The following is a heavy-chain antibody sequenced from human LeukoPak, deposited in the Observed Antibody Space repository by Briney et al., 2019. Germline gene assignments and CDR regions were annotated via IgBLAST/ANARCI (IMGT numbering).Heavy chain of an antibody. V-gene: IGHV3-7*01. CDR3: TRDRSRAEDD. J-gene: IGHJ4*02. CDR2: INQGGSDN. Sequence: GGSLRLSCAASGFTFSGHWMSWVRQAPGKGLEWVANINQGGSDNYYVDSVKGRFTISRDNANNLLYLQMNSLRGEDTAVYYCTRDRSRAEDDWGQGTLVTVSS. D-gene: IGHD1-14*01. CDR1: GFTFSGHW.